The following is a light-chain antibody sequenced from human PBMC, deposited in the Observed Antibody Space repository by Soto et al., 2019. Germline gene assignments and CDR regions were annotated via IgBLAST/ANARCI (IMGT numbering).Light chain of an antibody. V-gene: IGLV2-14*01. J-gene: IGLJ1*01. Sequence: SALTQPASVSGSPGQSITISCTGTSSDVGGYNYVSWYQQHPGKAPKLMIYDVSNRPSGVSNRFSGSKSGNTASLTIFGLQAEDEADYYCSSYTSSSTPYVFGTGTKVTVL. CDR2: DVS. CDR1: SSDVGGYNY. CDR3: SSYTSSSTPYV.